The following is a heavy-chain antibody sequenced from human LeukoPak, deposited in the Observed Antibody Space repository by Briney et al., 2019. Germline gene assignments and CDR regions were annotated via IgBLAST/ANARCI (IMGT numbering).Heavy chain of an antibody. J-gene: IGHJ4*02. CDR3: AKDHFTGGDYGDYFDL. D-gene: IGHD3-16*01. V-gene: IGHV3-23*01. CDR2: INDRSNFK. CDR1: GFSFSDYA. Sequence: GGSLRLSCVASGFSFSDYAMSWVRQSPGQGLQWVSVINDRSNFKVYADSVRGRFIISRDNSQNTLYLEMNSLRADDTAIYYCAKDHFTGGDYGDYFDLWGQGVLATVSS.